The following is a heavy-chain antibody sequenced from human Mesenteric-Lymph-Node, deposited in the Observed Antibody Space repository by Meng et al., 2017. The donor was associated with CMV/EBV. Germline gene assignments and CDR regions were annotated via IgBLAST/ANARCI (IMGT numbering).Heavy chain of an antibody. CDR3: ARGRGSCTSSRCYVNFDN. CDR2: ISSRSIYI. V-gene: IGHV3-21*01. J-gene: IGHJ4*02. Sequence: GESLKISCAASGFTFGDYSMNWVRQAPGKGLEWVSSISSRSIYIFYRDSLKGRFTISRDNAKNSLYLQVNSLRDEDSAVYYCARGRGSCTSSRCYVNFDNWGQGTRVTVSS. CDR1: GFTFGDYS. D-gene: IGHD2-2*01.